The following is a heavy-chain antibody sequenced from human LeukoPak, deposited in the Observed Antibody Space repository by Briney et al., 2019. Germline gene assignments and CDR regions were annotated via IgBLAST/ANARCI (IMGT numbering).Heavy chain of an antibody. D-gene: IGHD4-17*01. J-gene: IGHJ4*02. CDR1: KFTFSTYA. CDR2: ISASAGST. V-gene: IGHV3-23*01. Sequence: TGGSLRLSCAASKFTFSTYAMSWVRQAPGNGLECVSPISASAGSTYYADSVKGRFTISRDNSKNTLYLQMNSLRVEDTAVYYCAKSMFVYGDYVPDYWGQGTLVTVSS. CDR3: AKSMFVYGDYVPDY.